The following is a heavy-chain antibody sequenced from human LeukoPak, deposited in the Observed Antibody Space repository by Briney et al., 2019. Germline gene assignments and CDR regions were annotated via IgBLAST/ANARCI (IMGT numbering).Heavy chain of an antibody. CDR3: ARGGGRTITMVRGVSLFDY. J-gene: IGHJ4*02. CDR1: GYSISSGYY. V-gene: IGHV4-38-2*02. Sequence: SETLSLTCTVSGYSISSGYYWGWIRQPPGKGLEWIGSIYHSGSTYYNPSLKSRVTISVDTSKNQFSLKLSSVTAADTAVYYCARGGGRTITMVRGVSLFDYWGQGTLVTVSS. D-gene: IGHD3-10*01. CDR2: IYHSGST.